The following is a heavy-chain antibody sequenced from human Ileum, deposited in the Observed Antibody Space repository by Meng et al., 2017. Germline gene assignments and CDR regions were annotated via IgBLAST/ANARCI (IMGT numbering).Heavy chain of an antibody. D-gene: IGHD1-1*01. CDR1: GGSISSGGYY. CDR3: ARGGTAYFDY. J-gene: IGHJ4*02. V-gene: IGHV4-31*03. CDR2: IYDSGST. Sequence: QVQLQESGPGLVKPSQTLSLTCTVSGGSISSGGYYWGWIRQHPGKGLEWIGYIYDSGSTYSNPSLKSRIAISGDTSKNQFSLNLSSVTAADTAVYYCARGGTAYFDYWGQGTLVTVSS.